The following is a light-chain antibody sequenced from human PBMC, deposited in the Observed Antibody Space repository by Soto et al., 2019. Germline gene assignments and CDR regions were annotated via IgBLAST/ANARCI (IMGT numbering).Light chain of an antibody. CDR2: VGTGGIVG. J-gene: IGLJ2*01. V-gene: IGLV9-49*01. CDR3: GADHGSGSNFVV. CDR1: SDYSYYK. Sequence: QAVVTQSPSASASLGASVTLTCTLSSDYSYYKVDWYQQRPGKGPRFVMRVGTGGIVGSKGDGIPDRFSVLGLGLNRYLTIKNIQEEDESDYYCGADHGSGSNFVVFGGGTKLTVL.